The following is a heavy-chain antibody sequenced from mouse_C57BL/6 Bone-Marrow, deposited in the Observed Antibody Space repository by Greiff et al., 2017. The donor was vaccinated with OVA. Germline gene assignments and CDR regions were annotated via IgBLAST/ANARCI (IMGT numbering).Heavy chain of an antibody. V-gene: IGHV1-55*01. Sequence: QVQLQQPGAELVKPGASVKMSCKASGYTFTSYWLTWVKQRPGQGLEWIGDIYPGSGSTNYNEKFKSKATLTVDTSSSTAYMQLSGLTSEDSAVYYCASYYGNPFGYWGQGTTLTVSS. J-gene: IGHJ2*01. CDR1: GYTFTSYW. CDR3: ASYYGNPFGY. CDR2: IYPGSGST. D-gene: IGHD2-1*01.